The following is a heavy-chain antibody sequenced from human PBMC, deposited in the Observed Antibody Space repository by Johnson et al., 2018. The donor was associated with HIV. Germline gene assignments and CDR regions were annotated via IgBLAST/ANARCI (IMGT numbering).Heavy chain of an antibody. CDR2: INWNGGRT. CDR1: GFTFSSYW. D-gene: IGHD2-15*01. J-gene: IGHJ3*02. Sequence: VQLVESGGGLVQPGGSLRLSCAASGFTFSSYWMSWVRQAPGKGLEWVSGINWNGGRTGYADSVKGRFTISRDNAKNSLYLQMNGLRAEDTALYYCAKDEEGYCSGGSCYANAFDIWGQGTMVTVSS. CDR3: AKDEEGYCSGGSCYANAFDI. V-gene: IGHV3-20*04.